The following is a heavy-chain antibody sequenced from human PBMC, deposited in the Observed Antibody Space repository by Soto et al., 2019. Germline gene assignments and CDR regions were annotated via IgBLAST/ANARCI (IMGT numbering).Heavy chain of an antibody. J-gene: IGHJ6*02. CDR1: GYSFTNFH. D-gene: IGHD2-2*01. CDR2: MNPNSGNT. Sequence: ASVKVSCKASGYSFTNFHIHWVRQATGQGLEWMGWMNPNSGNTGYAQKFQGRVTMTRNTSISTAYMELSSLRSEDTAVYYCARLRACPSGYCSSTSCYACYGMDVWGQGTTVTVSS. V-gene: IGHV1-8*02. CDR3: ARLRACPSGYCSSTSCYACYGMDV.